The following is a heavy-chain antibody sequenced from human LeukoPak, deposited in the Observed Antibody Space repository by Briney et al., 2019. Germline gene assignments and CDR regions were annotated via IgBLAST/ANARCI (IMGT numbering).Heavy chain of an antibody. CDR2: ISSSSSTI. CDR1: GFTCSSYS. V-gene: IGHV3-48*01. CDR3: ANMVRGVIIGN. D-gene: IGHD3-10*01. J-gene: IGHJ4*02. Sequence: GGSLRLSCAASGFTCSSYSMNWVRQAPGKELEWVSYISSSSSTIYYADSVKGRFTISRDNAKNSLYLQMNSLRAEDTAVYYCANMVRGVIIGNWGQGTLVTVSS.